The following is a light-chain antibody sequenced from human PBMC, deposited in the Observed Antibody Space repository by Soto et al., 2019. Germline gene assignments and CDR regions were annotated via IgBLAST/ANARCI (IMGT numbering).Light chain of an antibody. V-gene: IGKV3-20*01. CDR3: QQYDNSPRT. CDR2: GAS. J-gene: IGKJ1*01. Sequence: EIVLTQSPGTLSLSPGERATLSCRASQSVSSSYLAWYQQKPGQAPRLLIYGASSRAPGIPDRFTGSGSGAGFTLTISRLEPEDFAVYYCQQYDNSPRTSGQGTKVEIK. CDR1: QSVSSSY.